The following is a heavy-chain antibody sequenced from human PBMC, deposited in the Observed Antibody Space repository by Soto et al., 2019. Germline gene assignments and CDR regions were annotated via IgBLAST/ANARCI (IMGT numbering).Heavy chain of an antibody. CDR2: ISGSGGST. CDR3: AKDPYNRLLVIPSSY. J-gene: IGHJ4*02. Sequence: PGGSMRLSYAASGVTFSSHAMSWVLQATGKGLEWVSAISGSGGSTYYAASVKGRFTISRDNSKNTLYLQMNSLRAEDTAVYYCAKDPYNRLLVIPSSYWGQGTLVTVSS. V-gene: IGHV3-23*01. CDR1: GVTFSSHA. D-gene: IGHD3-3*01.